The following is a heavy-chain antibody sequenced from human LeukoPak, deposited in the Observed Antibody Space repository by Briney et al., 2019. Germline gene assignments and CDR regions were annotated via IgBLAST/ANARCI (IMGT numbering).Heavy chain of an antibody. CDR1: GGSLSSYY. V-gene: IGHV4-59*08. CDR2: IYYSGSA. CDR3: ARHSSWFDP. Sequence: SETLSLTCTVSGGSLSSYYWSTVRQPPGGGLEWMGYIYYSGSANYNPSLQSRVAISVDTSKHQFSPKLSSATAADTAVYYCARHSSWFDPWGQGTLVTVSS. J-gene: IGHJ5*02.